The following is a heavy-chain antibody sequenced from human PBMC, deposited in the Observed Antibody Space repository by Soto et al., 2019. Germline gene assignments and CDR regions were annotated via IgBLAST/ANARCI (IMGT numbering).Heavy chain of an antibody. CDR2: ISDSGATS. CDR3: AKMKYYYVSGGNPPVGY. D-gene: IGHD3-10*02. J-gene: IGHJ4*02. CDR1: GFSLSSHA. V-gene: IGHV3-23*01. Sequence: GGSLRLSCVASGFSLSSHAVSWGRQTPEKGLEWVSSISDSGATSSYADFVKGRFTVSRDNSRNTLYLQMDSLRVEDTAVYYCAKMKYYYVSGGNPPVGYWGQGTVVTVSS.